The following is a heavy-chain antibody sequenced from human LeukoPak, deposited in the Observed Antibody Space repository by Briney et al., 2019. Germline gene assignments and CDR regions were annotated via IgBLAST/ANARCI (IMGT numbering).Heavy chain of an antibody. CDR3: ARDGDSGYDYFAY. V-gene: IGHV3-74*01. Sequence: GGSLRLSCAASGFAFSTSWMHWVRQAPGKGLLWVSLINPDGSTTSYADSVRGRFTISRDNAKNTLYLQMNSLRAEDTAVYYCARDGDSGYDYFAYWGQGTLVTVSS. CDR1: GFAFSTSW. D-gene: IGHD5-12*01. J-gene: IGHJ4*02. CDR2: INPDGSTT.